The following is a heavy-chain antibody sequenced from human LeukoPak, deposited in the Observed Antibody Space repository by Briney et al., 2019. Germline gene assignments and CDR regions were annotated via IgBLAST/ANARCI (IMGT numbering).Heavy chain of an antibody. D-gene: IGHD3-10*01. CDR3: ARLSLVRGVLYYMDV. V-gene: IGHV5-51*01. CDR2: IYPGDSDT. CDR1: GYSFTSYW. J-gene: IGHJ6*03. Sequence: GASLKISCKGSGYSFTSYWIGWVRQMPGKGLEWMGIIYPGDSDTRYSPSFQGQVTISADKSISTAYLQWSSLKASDTAMYYCARLSLVRGVLYYMDVWGKGTTVTVSS.